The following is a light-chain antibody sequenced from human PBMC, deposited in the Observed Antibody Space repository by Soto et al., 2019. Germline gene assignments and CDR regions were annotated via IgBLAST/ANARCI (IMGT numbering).Light chain of an antibody. CDR3: QQRSGWPLT. Sequence: EIVLTQSPATLSLSPGERATLSCRASQSVSSYLAWYQQKPGQAPRLLIYDASNRATGIPARFSGSGSGTDFTLTIRSLEPEDFALYYCQQRSGWPLTFGGGTKVPIK. CDR1: QSVSSY. V-gene: IGKV3-11*01. J-gene: IGKJ4*01. CDR2: DAS.